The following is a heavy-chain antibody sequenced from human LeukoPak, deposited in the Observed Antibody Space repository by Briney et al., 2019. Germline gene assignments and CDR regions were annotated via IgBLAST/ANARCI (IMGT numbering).Heavy chain of an antibody. CDR1: GFTFSSYA. CDR2: LSGSGSNT. D-gene: IGHD6-13*01. V-gene: IGHV3-23*01. Sequence: GGSLRLSCAASGFTFSSYAMAWVRQAPGKGLEWVSTLSGSGSNTYYADSVKGRLSISRDNSQSTLYLQMNSLRAEDTAVYYCAKFRAAAGPRDFDYWGQGTLVTVSS. CDR3: AKFRAAAGPRDFDY. J-gene: IGHJ4*02.